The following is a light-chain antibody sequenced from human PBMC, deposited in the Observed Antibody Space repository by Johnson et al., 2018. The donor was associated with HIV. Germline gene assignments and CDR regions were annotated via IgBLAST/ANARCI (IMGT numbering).Light chain of an antibody. CDR1: SSNIGNNY. Sequence: QSVLTQPPSVSAAPGQKVTISCSGSSSNIGNNYVSWYQQLPGTAPKLLIYENNKRPSGIPDRFSGSKSGTSATQGLTGLQTGDEADYYCGTWDSSLSAYVFGTGTKVTVL. CDR2: ENN. CDR3: GTWDSSLSAYV. V-gene: IGLV1-51*02. J-gene: IGLJ1*01.